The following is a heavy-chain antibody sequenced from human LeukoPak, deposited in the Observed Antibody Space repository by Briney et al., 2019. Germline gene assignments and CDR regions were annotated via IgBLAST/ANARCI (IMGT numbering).Heavy chain of an antibody. J-gene: IGHJ4*02. V-gene: IGHV3-23*01. CDR3: AKDPFKAATWYPDFDY. Sequence: GGSLRLSCAASGFTFSSYAMSWVRQAPGEGLEWVSAISGSGGSTYYADSVKGRFTISRDNSKNTLYLQMNSLRAEDTAVYYCAKDPFKAATWYPDFDYWGQGTLVTVSS. D-gene: IGHD2-15*01. CDR2: ISGSGGST. CDR1: GFTFSSYA.